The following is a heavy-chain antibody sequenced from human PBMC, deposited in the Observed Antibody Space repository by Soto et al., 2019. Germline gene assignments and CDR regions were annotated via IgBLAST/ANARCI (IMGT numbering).Heavy chain of an antibody. J-gene: IGHJ6*02. Sequence: GGSLRLSCAASGFTVSSNYMSWVRQAPGKGLEWVSDIIDSGASTYYADSVQGRFTISRDNSKSTLYLQMNSLRAEDTALYYCAKGRSYYYYYGVDVWGQGTTVTVSS. V-gene: IGHV3-23*01. CDR3: AKGRSYYYYYGVDV. CDR1: GFTVSSNY. CDR2: IIDSGAST.